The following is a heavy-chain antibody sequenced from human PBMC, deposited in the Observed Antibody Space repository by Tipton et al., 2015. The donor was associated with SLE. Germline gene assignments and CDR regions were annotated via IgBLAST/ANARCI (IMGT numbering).Heavy chain of an antibody. V-gene: IGHV4-61*08. D-gene: IGHD1-14*01. CDR2: INHRGST. Sequence: TLSLTCTVSGDSISSGGFYWSWIRQPPGKGVEWMGEINHRGSTNYNPSLKSRVTISVDTSKNQFSLKLSSVTAADTAVYYCASPYNTTSVYWGQGTLVTVSS. CDR1: GDSISSGGFY. J-gene: IGHJ4*02. CDR3: ASPYNTTSVY.